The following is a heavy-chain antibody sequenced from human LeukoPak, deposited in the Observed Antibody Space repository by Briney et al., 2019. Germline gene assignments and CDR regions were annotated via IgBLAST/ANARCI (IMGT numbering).Heavy chain of an antibody. V-gene: IGHV3-30-3*01. J-gene: IGHJ4*02. Sequence: GGSLRLSCAASGFTFSSYAMHWVRQAPGKGLEWVAVISYDGSNKYYADSVKGRFTISRDNSKNTLYLQMNSLRAEDTAVYYCAREGNFGVVTARFDYWGQGTLVTVSS. CDR2: ISYDGSNK. CDR1: GFTFSSYA. CDR3: AREGNFGVVTARFDY. D-gene: IGHD3-3*01.